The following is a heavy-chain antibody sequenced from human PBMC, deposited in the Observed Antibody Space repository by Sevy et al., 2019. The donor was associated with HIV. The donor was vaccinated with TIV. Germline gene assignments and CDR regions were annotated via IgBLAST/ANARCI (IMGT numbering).Heavy chain of an antibody. CDR3: ARDTPTDYYDSSGYYSSEGFDP. V-gene: IGHV6-1*01. CDR2: TYYRSKWYN. D-gene: IGHD3-22*01. Sequence: SQTLSLTCAISGDSVSSNSAAWNWIRQSPSRGLEWLGRTYYRSKWYNDYAVSVKSRITINPDTSKNQFSLQLNSVTPEDTAVYYCARDTPTDYYDSSGYYSSEGFDPWGQGTLVTVSS. CDR1: GDSVSSNSAA. J-gene: IGHJ5*02.